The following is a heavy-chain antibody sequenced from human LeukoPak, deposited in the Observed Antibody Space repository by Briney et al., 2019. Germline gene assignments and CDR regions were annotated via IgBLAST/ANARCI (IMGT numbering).Heavy chain of an antibody. CDR1: GFTFSSYW. V-gene: IGHV3-7*01. J-gene: IGHJ4*02. CDR2: IKQDGSEK. Sequence: GGPLRLSCAASGFTFSSYWMSWVRQAPGKGLEWVANIKQDGSEKYYVDSVKGRFTISRDNAKNSLYLQMNSLRAEDTAVYYCARDQVAAAPDYWGQGTLVTVSS. CDR3: ARDQVAAAPDY. D-gene: IGHD6-13*01.